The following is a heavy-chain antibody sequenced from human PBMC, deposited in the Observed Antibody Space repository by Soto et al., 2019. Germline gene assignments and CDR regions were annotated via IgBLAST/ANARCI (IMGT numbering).Heavy chain of an antibody. D-gene: IGHD1-26*01. CDR3: ARGGSLYWYFDL. Sequence: VKVSCKASGCTLTNYAMHWVRQAPGQRLEWMGWINAGNGNTKYSQKFQGRVTITRDTSASTAYMELSSLRSEDTAVYYCARGGSLYWYFDLWGRGTLVTVSS. V-gene: IGHV1-3*01. J-gene: IGHJ2*01. CDR1: GCTLTNYA. CDR2: INAGNGNT.